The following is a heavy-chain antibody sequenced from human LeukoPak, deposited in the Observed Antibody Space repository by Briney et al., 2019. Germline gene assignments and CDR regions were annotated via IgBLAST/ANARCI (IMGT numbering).Heavy chain of an antibody. Sequence: GGSLRLSCTVSGFTVSSNSMSWVRQAPGKGLEWVSFIYSDNTHYSDSVKGRFTISRDNSKNTLYLQMNSLRAEDTAVYYCARRAGAYSHPYDYWGKGTLVTVSS. CDR1: GFTVSSNS. D-gene: IGHD4/OR15-4a*01. V-gene: IGHV3-53*01. CDR2: IYSDNT. J-gene: IGHJ4*02. CDR3: ARRAGAYSHPYDY.